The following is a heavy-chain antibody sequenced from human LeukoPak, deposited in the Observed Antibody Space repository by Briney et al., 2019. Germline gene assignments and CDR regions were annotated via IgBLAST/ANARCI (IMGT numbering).Heavy chain of an antibody. D-gene: IGHD3-10*01. CDR1: GFTFSSYA. CDR3: ARDQGHYYGSGSYGRINYYFDY. CDR2: ISGSGDST. Sequence: GGSLRLSCAASGFTFSSYAMSWVRQAPGKGLEWVSSISGSGDSTYYADSVKGRFTISRDNSKNTLYLQMNSLRAEDTAVYYCARDQGHYYGSGSYGRINYYFDYWGQGTLVTVSS. V-gene: IGHV3-23*01. J-gene: IGHJ4*02.